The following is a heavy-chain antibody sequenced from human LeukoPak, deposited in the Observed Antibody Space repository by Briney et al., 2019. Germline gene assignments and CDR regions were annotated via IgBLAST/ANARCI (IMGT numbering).Heavy chain of an antibody. CDR1: GGCYRGCY. Sequence: VSLICAVCGGCYRGCYWSWLRQPPGKGLEWIGEINHSGSTNHNPSLKSRVTISVDTSKNQFSLKLSSVTAADTAVYYCARTAYSSGWYSTTFDYWGQGTLVTVSS. V-gene: IGHV4-34*01. J-gene: IGHJ4*02. D-gene: IGHD6-19*01. CDR3: ARTAYSSGWYSTTFDY. CDR2: INHSGST.